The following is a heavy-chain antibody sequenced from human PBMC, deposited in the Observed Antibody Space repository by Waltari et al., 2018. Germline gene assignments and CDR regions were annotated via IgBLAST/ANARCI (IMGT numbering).Heavy chain of an antibody. D-gene: IGHD2-15*01. CDR1: AFTYRPSI. CDR3: GREGGTSGYSGYLDT. CDR2: MSYDGFSK. V-gene: IGHV3-30*01. J-gene: IGHJ4*02. Sequence: QVQLVESGGGVVQPGRSLRLSCAAPAFTYRPSIIHWVRQAPGKGLEWLAAMSYDGFSKYYADSVKGRFSIGRDDSQNTVYLQANSLTTEDTAVYYCGREGGTSGYSGYLDTWGQGTLVTVSS.